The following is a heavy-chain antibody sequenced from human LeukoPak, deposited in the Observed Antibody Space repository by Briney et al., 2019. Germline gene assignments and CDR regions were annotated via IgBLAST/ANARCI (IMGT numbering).Heavy chain of an antibody. CDR3: ARVSGYCSSTSCRSEKNYYYYYMDV. CDR2: FYHSGST. Sequence: SETLSLTCTVSGYSISSGYYWGWLRQPPGKGLEWIGCFYHSGSTYYNPSLKSRVTISVDTSKNQFSLKLSSVTAADTAVYYCARVSGYCSSTSCRSEKNYYYYYMDVWGKGTTVTVSS. J-gene: IGHJ6*03. CDR1: GYSISSGYY. V-gene: IGHV4-38-2*02. D-gene: IGHD2-2*01.